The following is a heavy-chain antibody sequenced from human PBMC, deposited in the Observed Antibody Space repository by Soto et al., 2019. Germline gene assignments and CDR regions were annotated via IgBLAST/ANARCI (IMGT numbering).Heavy chain of an antibody. D-gene: IGHD3-16*01. V-gene: IGHV3-74*01. J-gene: IGHJ4*02. CDR2: INSDGSST. Sequence: EVQLVESGGGLVQPGGSLRLSCAASGFSFSSYWMHWVRQAPGKGLVWVSRINSDGSSTSYADSVKGRFTISRDNAKNTLYLQMNSLRAEDTAVYYCARDWGYTDPGYFDYWGQGTLVTVSS. CDR1: GFSFSSYW. CDR3: ARDWGYTDPGYFDY.